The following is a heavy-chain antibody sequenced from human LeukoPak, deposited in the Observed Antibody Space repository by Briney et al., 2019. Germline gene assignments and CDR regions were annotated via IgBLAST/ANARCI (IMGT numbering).Heavy chain of an antibody. V-gene: IGHV3-23*01. Sequence: LPGGSLRLSCAASGFTFANYAMRSVRQPPGKGLEWVSAITGSGGSTYYADSVKGRFTISRDNSKNTLYLQMNSLRAEDTAVYYCAKYGSGWYKPLLDYWGQGTLVAVSS. J-gene: IGHJ4*02. CDR3: AKYGSGWYKPLLDY. CDR2: ITGSGGST. CDR1: GFTFANYA. D-gene: IGHD6-19*01.